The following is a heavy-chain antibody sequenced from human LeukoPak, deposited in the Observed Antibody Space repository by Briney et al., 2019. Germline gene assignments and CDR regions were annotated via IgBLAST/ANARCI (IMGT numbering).Heavy chain of an antibody. Sequence: GGSLRLSCAASGFTFDDYAMRWVRQAPGKGLEWVSLISGDGGSTYYADSVKGRFTISRDNSKNSLYLQMNSLRTEDTALYYCAATSNYYYYYMDVWGKGTTVTVSS. CDR1: GFTFDDYA. D-gene: IGHD6-6*01. J-gene: IGHJ6*03. V-gene: IGHV3-43*02. CDR3: AATSNYYYYYMDV. CDR2: ISGDGGST.